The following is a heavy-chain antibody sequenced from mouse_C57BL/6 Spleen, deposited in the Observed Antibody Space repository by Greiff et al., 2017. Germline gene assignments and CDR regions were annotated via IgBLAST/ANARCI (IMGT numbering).Heavy chain of an antibody. Sequence: QVQLQQSGPGLVQPSQSLSITCTVSGFSLTSYGVHWVRQSPGKGLEWLGVIWSGGSTDYNAAFISRLSISKDNSKSQIVFKMNSLQAADTAIYYCAREGTTVVATDYYAMDYWGQGTSVTVSS. CDR1: GFSLTSYG. J-gene: IGHJ4*01. D-gene: IGHD1-1*01. CDR2: IWSGGST. V-gene: IGHV2-2*01. CDR3: AREGTTVVATDYYAMDY.